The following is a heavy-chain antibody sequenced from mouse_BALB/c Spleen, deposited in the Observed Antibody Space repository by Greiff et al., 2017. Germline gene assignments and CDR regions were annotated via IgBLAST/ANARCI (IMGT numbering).Heavy chain of an antibody. Sequence: EVQLVESGPELVKPGASVKISCKASGYSFTGYYMHWVKQSHVKSLEWIGRINPYNGATSYNQNFKDKASLTVDKSSSTAYMELHSLTSEDSAVYYCARGDYRYDDAMDYWGQGTSVTVSS. V-gene: IGHV1-31*01. CDR3: ARGDYRYDDAMDY. J-gene: IGHJ4*01. CDR2: INPYNGAT. CDR1: GYSFTGYY. D-gene: IGHD2-14*01.